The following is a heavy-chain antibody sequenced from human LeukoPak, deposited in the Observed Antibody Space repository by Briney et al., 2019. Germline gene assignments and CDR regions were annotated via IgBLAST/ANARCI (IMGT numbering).Heavy chain of an antibody. V-gene: IGHV4-34*01. D-gene: IGHD6-19*01. CDR3: ARGHSRLSGWYC. J-gene: IGHJ4*02. CDR2: IDHSGST. Sequence: SETLSLTCAVYGGSFSGYYWSWIRQPPGKGLEWIGEIDHSGSTNYNPSLKSRVTISVDTSKNQFSLKLTSTTVADSAVEYCARGHSRLSGWYCRGQGTLVTFSS. CDR1: GGSFSGYY.